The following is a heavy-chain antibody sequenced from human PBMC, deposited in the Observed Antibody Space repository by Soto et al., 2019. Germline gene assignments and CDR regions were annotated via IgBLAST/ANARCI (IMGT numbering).Heavy chain of an antibody. J-gene: IGHJ6*03. Sequence: GGSLRLSCAASGFTFSSYGMHWVRQAPGKGLEWVAVISYDGSNKYYADSVKGRFTISRDNSKNTLYLQMNSLRAEDTAVYYCAKDHHPRVYYYYYMDVWGKGTTVTVSS. V-gene: IGHV3-30*18. CDR3: AKDHHPRVYYYYYMDV. CDR2: ISYDGSNK. CDR1: GFTFSSYG.